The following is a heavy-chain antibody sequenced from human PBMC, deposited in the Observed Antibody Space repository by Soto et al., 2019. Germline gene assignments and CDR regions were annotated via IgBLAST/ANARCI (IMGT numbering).Heavy chain of an antibody. CDR3: ARAKSSGWSAQYYFDY. J-gene: IGHJ4*02. CDR2: IYYSGSI. D-gene: IGHD6-19*01. Sequence: QVQLQESGPGLVKPSETLSLTCTVSGGSISSYYWSWIRQPPGKGLEWIGYIYYSGSINYNPSLKSRVTISVDTSKNQFSLKLSSVTAADTAVYYCARAKSSGWSAQYYFDYWGQGTLVTVSS. V-gene: IGHV4-59*01. CDR1: GGSISSYY.